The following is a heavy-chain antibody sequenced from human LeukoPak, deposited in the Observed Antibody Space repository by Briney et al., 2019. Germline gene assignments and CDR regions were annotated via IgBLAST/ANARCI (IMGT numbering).Heavy chain of an antibody. CDR3: AGDGPEYYFDY. J-gene: IGHJ4*02. Sequence: PSETLSLTCTVSGGSISIYYWSWIRQPAGKGLEWIGRVYTSGSTNYNPSLKSRVTMSVDTTKNQFSLKLSSVTAADTAVYYCAGDGPEYYFDYWGQGTLVTVSS. CDR2: VYTSGST. V-gene: IGHV4-4*07. CDR1: GGSISIYY. D-gene: IGHD3-10*01.